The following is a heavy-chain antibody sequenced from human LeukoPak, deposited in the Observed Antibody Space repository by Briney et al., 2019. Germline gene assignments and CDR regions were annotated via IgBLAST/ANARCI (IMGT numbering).Heavy chain of an antibody. CDR2: ISGGDTM. Sequence: GGSLRLSCAASGFTFSSYEMNWVRQAPGKGLEWVSYISGGDTMYYADSVKGRFTISRDNSKNTLYLQMNSLRAEDTAVYFCAKGGGDYLIFYGMDVWGQGTTVTVSS. CDR1: GFTFSSYE. D-gene: IGHD4-17*01. CDR3: AKGGGDYLIFYGMDV. J-gene: IGHJ6*02. V-gene: IGHV3-48*03.